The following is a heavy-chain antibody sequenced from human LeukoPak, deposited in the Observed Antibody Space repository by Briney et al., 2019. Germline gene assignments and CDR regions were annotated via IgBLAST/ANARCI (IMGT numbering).Heavy chain of an antibody. V-gene: IGHV5-51*01. CDR2: IYPGDSDT. J-gene: IGHJ5*02. CDR3: ARISTMVRGVITEFDP. D-gene: IGHD3-10*01. Sequence: GESLKISCKGSGYSFTSHWVGWVRQMPGKGLEWMGIIYPGDSDTRYSPSFEGQVTISADKSISTAYMQWSSPKASDTAMSYCARISTMVRGVITEFDPWGQGTLVTVSS. CDR1: GYSFTSHW.